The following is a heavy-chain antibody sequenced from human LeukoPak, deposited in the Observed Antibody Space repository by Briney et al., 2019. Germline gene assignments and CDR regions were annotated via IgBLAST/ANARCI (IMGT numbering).Heavy chain of an antibody. CDR1: GYTFTSYG. CDR2: ISAYNGST. Sequence: ASVKVSCKASGYTFTSYGISWVGQAPGQGLELMGGISAYNGSTNFAQKLPGRVTMTTDTSTSTAYMELRSLRSDDTAVYYCARVPGLWFGELLAFDPWGQGTLVTVSS. V-gene: IGHV1-18*01. J-gene: IGHJ5*02. CDR3: ARVPGLWFGELLAFDP. D-gene: IGHD3-10*01.